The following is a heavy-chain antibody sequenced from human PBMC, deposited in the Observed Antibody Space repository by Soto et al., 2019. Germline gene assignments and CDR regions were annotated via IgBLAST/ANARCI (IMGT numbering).Heavy chain of an antibody. CDR2: INHSGST. CDR3: ARRANHVEVATFKYYYYGMDF. V-gene: IGHV4-34*01. D-gene: IGHD5-12*01. CDR1: GGSFSGYY. J-gene: IGHJ6*02. Sequence: SETLSLTCAVYGGSFSGYYWSWIRQPPGKGLEWIGEINHSGSTNYNPSLKSRVTISVDTSKNQFSLKLSSVTAADTAVYYCARRANHVEVATFKYYYYGMDFWGQGTRVTVSS.